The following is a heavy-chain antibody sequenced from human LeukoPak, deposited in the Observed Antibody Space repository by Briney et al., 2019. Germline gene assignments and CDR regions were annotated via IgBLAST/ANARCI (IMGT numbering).Heavy chain of an antibody. D-gene: IGHD5-18*01. CDR3: ARDVGPTAMVTANNYYYGMDV. CDR1: GYTFTGYY. Sequence: EASVKVSCKAPGYTFTGYYMHWVRQAPGQGLEWMGRINPNSGGTNYAQKFQGRVTMTRDTSISTAYMELSRLRSDDTAVYYCARDVGPTAMVTANNYYYGMDVWGQGTTVTVSS. V-gene: IGHV1-2*06. J-gene: IGHJ6*02. CDR2: INPNSGGT.